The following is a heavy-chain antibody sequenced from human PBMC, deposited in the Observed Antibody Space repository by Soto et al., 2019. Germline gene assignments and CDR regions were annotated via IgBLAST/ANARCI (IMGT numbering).Heavy chain of an antibody. V-gene: IGHV3-21*01. CDR2: ISSSSSYI. Sequence: EVQLVESGGGLVKPGGSLRLSCAASGFTFSSYSMNWVRQAPGKGLEWVSSISSSSSYIYYADSVKGRFTISRDNAKNSLYLQMNSLRAEDTAVYYCAREGYCSSTSCYLYGYYYMDVWGKGTPVTVSS. D-gene: IGHD2-2*01. CDR1: GFTFSSYS. J-gene: IGHJ6*03. CDR3: AREGYCSSTSCYLYGYYYMDV.